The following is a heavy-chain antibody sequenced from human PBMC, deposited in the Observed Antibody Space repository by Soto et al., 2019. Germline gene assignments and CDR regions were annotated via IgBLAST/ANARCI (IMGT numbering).Heavy chain of an antibody. CDR1: GGSINSGGYY. V-gene: IGHV4-31*03. CDR2: IYNSGTT. Sequence: QVQLQESGPGLVKPSQTLSLTCTVPGGSINSGGYYWTWIRQHAGKGLEWFGNIYNSGTTYYNPSLEGRVSISLDTSKNQFSLKVTSVTDADSAVYYCVRGRGYSYQNYFDLWGQGIRVTVSS. D-gene: IGHD5-18*01. CDR3: VRGRGYSYQNYFDL. J-gene: IGHJ5*02.